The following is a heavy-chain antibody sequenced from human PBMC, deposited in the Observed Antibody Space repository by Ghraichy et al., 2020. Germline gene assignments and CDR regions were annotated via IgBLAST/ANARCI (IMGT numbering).Heavy chain of an antibody. CDR3: ARDHWTYCGYNCFSAAFDM. D-gene: IGHD2-21*01. CDR2: ISTKSQYI. V-gene: IGHV3-21*01. J-gene: IGHJ3*02. CDR1: GFSFSTYP. Sequence: ETLSLTCVASGFSFSTYPMKWVRQAPGKGLEWVASISTKSQYIYYGDSVKGRFTISRDNAKNSVFLQMNSLRADDAAVYYCARDHWTYCGYNCFSAAFDMWGQGTVVSVSS.